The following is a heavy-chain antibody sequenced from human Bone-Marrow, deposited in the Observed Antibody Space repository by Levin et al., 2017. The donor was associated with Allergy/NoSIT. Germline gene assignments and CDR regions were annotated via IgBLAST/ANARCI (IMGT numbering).Heavy chain of an antibody. D-gene: IGHD3-3*02. J-gene: IGHJ4*02. V-gene: IGHV4-31*03. CDR3: AKELAAIDY. CDR1: GDSIGSGVYY. CDR2: IYYTGNT. Sequence: NTSETLSLTCTVSGDSIGSGVYYWSWIRQYPGKGLEWIGYIYYTGNTYYNPSLKGRVTISLDTSKNQFSLKLNSVTAADTAVYYCAKELAAIDYWGQGTLVTVSS.